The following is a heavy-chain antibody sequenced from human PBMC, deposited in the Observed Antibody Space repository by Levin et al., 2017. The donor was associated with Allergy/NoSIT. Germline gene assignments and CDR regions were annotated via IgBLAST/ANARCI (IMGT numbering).Heavy chain of an antibody. CDR1: GFTFSSYG. CDR3: AKDEEYYFDY. D-gene: IGHD3-10*01. J-gene: IGHJ4*02. V-gene: IGHV3-30*18. CDR2: ISYDGSNK. Sequence: HPSETLSLTCAASGFTFSSYGMHWVRQAPGKGLEWVAVISYDGSNKYYADSVKGRFTISRDNSKNTLYLQMNSLRAEDTAVYYCAKDEEYYFDYWGQGTLVTVSS.